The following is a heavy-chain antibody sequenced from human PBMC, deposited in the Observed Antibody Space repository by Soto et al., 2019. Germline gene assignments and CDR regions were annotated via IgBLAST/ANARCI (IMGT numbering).Heavy chain of an antibody. CDR3: AREGFSGSYFAY. CDR2: IVPIFATA. J-gene: IGHJ4*02. V-gene: IGHV1-69*06. D-gene: IGHD1-26*01. CDR1: GYTFSDYA. Sequence: QVQLVQSGAEVKKPGSSMKVSCRASGYTFSDYAISWVRQAPGQGPEWMGGIVPIFATANYAQKFQGRVTITADKSTSTTYMGLSSLISEDAAVYFCAREGFSGSYFAYWGQGTLVTVSS.